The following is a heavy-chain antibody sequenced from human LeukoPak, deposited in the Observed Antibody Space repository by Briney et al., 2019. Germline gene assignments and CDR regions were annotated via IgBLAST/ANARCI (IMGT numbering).Heavy chain of an antibody. Sequence: GGSLRLSCVDSGTTFSRYWMSWVRQAPGKGLEWVANIKQGGGEKYYVDSVKGRFTISRDNAKNSLYLQMNSLRVEDTAVYYCARDGRPLDYWGQGTLVTVSS. V-gene: IGHV3-7*03. CDR2: IKQGGGEK. CDR3: ARDGRPLDY. J-gene: IGHJ4*02. CDR1: GTTFSRYW.